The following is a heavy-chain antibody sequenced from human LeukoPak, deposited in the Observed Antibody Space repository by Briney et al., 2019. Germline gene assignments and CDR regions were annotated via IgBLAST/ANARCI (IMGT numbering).Heavy chain of an antibody. J-gene: IGHJ4*02. V-gene: IGHV3-30*04. D-gene: IGHD3-10*01. CDR1: GFTFSSYA. Sequence: GGSLRLSCAASGFTFSSYAMHWVRQAPGKGLEWVAVISYDGSNKYYADSVKGRFTISRDNSKNTLYLQMNSLRAEDTAVYYCAKATGVLRFYYFDYWGQGTLVTVSS. CDR3: AKATGVLRFYYFDY. CDR2: ISYDGSNK.